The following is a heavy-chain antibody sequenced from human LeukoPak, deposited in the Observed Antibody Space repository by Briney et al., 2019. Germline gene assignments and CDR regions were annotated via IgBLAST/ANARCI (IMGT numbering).Heavy chain of an antibody. J-gene: IGHJ4*02. CDR3: ARDSGGYSYGFPDY. CDR1: GGTFSSYA. V-gene: IGHV1-69*04. CDR2: IIPILGIA. D-gene: IGHD5-18*01. Sequence: SVKVSRKASGGTFSSYAISWVRQAPGQGLEWMGRIIPILGIANYAQKFQGRVTITADKSTSTAYMELSSLRSEDTAVYYCARDSGGYSYGFPDYWGQGTLVTVSS.